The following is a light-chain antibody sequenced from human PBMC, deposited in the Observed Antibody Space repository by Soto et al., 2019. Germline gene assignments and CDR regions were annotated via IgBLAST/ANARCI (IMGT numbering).Light chain of an antibody. V-gene: IGKV3-20*01. CDR2: RAS. J-gene: IGKJ2*03. CDR1: QSVSSIY. CDR3: QQYGGSPPYS. Sequence: IVLTQSPGPLSLSPGERATLSCRASQSVSSIYLAWYQQKPGQAPRRLIYRASSRATGIPDRFSGSGSGTDFTLAIRRLEPEDFAVYYCQQYGGSPPYSVGQGTKLVI.